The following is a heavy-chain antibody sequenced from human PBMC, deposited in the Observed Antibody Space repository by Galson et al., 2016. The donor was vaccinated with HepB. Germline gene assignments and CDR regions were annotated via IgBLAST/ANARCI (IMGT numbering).Heavy chain of an antibody. CDR3: AKLPGAAAATSDPFDI. J-gene: IGHJ4*02. D-gene: IGHD6-13*01. Sequence: SLRLSCATAGFTFISSGMHWVRQAPGKGLEWVAVISYDGGNKYYADSVKGRFTISRDNSKNTLFLQMNSLRTEDTAVYCCAKLPGAAAATSDPFDIWGQGTLVIVSS. V-gene: IGHV3-30*18. CDR1: GFTFISSG. CDR2: ISYDGGNK.